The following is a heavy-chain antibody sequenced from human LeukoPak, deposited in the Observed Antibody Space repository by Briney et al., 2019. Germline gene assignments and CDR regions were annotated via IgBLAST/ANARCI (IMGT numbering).Heavy chain of an antibody. CDR1: GYTFTSYA. CDR3: ARRVRGVIITFFDY. D-gene: IGHD3-10*02. V-gene: IGHV7-4-1*02. Sequence: GASVKVSCKASGYTFTSYAMNWVRQAPGQGLEWMGWINTNTGNPTYAQGFTGRFVFSLDTSVSTAYLQISSLKAEDTAVYYCARRVRGVIITFFDYWGQGTLVTVSS. CDR2: INTNTGNP. J-gene: IGHJ4*02.